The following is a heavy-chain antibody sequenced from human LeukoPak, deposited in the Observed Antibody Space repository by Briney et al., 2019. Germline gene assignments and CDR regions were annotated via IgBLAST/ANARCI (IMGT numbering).Heavy chain of an antibody. D-gene: IGHD6-13*01. CDR2: ISYDGSNK. CDR3: AKDASSSLEY. J-gene: IGHJ4*02. CDR1: GFTFSSYG. Sequence: GGSLRLSCAASGFTFSSYGMHWVRQAPGKGLEWVAVISYDGSNKYYADSVKGRFTISRDNSKNTLYLQMNSLRTEDTAVYYCAKDASSSLEYWGQGTLVTVSS. V-gene: IGHV3-30*18.